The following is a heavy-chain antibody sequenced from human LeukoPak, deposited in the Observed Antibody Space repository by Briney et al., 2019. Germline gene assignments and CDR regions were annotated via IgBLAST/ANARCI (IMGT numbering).Heavy chain of an antibody. J-gene: IGHJ3*02. V-gene: IGHV5-51*01. CDR2: IYPGDSDT. CDR3: ARSGTNYGDAFDI. Sequence: GESLKISCKGSGYRFTNNWIGWVRQMPGKGLEWMGIIYPGDSDTRYRPSFQGQVTISADKSISTAYLQWSSLKASDTAMYYCARSGTNYGDAFDIWGQGTMVTVSS. D-gene: IGHD1-7*01. CDR1: GYRFTNNW.